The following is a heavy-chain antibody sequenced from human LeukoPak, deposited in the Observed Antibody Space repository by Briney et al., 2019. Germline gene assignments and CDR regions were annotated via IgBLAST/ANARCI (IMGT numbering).Heavy chain of an antibody. CDR3: ARAQYSSSCFDP. J-gene: IGHJ5*02. CDR1: GASISSSNW. V-gene: IGHV4-4*02. Sequence: TSETLSLTCTVSGASISSSNWWTWVRQPPGEALEWIGEIYHAGSTKYNPSLRSRLTISVDTSKNQFSLKLSSVTAADTAVYYCARAQYSSSCFDPWGQGTLVTVSS. CDR2: IYHAGST. D-gene: IGHD6-13*01.